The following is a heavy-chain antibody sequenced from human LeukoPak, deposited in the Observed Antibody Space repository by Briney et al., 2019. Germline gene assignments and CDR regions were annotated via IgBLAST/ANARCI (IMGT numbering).Heavy chain of an antibody. V-gene: IGHV4-39*07. Sequence: SETLSLTCTVSGGSISSSSYYWGWIRQPPGKGLEWIGSIYYSGSTYYNPSLKSRVTISVDTSKNQFSLKLSSVTAADTAVYYCARGRGNYQPYYYYYGMDVWGQGTTVTVSS. CDR3: ARGRGNYQPYYYYYGMDV. D-gene: IGHD1-7*01. CDR2: IYYSGST. J-gene: IGHJ6*02. CDR1: GGSISSSSYY.